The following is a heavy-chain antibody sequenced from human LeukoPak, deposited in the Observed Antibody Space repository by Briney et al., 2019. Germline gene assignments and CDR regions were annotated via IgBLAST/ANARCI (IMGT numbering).Heavy chain of an antibody. V-gene: IGHV3-48*01. CDR1: GFTFSSYN. CDR2: ISSSSSSI. J-gene: IGHJ4*02. CDR3: AREYYYGSGSYFY. D-gene: IGHD3-10*01. Sequence: GGSLRLSCAASGFTFSSYNINWVRQAPGKGLEWVSYISSSSSSIYYADSVKGRFTISRDNAKNSLYLQMNSLRAEDTAVYYCAREYYYGSGSYFYWGQGTMVTVSS.